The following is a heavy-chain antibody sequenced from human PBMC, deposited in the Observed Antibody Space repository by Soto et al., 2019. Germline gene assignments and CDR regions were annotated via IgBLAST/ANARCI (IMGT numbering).Heavy chain of an antibody. CDR3: ATARSGSHDAFDI. D-gene: IGHD1-26*01. J-gene: IGHJ3*02. Sequence: ASVKVSCRVSGYTLPELSMHCVRQAPGKGLEWMGGFDPEDGETIYAQKFKGRVTMNEDTSTDTAYMELSSLRSEDTAVYYCATARSGSHDAFDIWGQGTMVTVS. CDR1: GYTLPELS. V-gene: IGHV1-24*01. CDR2: FDPEDGET.